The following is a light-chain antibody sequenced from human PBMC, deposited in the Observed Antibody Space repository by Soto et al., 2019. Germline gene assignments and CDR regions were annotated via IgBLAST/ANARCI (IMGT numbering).Light chain of an antibody. J-gene: IGLJ1*01. CDR1: SSDY. CDR3: SSYTGNKTYV. CDR2: DLT. V-gene: IGLV2-14*01. Sequence: QSALTLPGSVSGSPGQSITISCTGPSSDYVSWYQQHPGKAPKLLIYDLTIRPSGVSDRFSGSKSGNTASLTISGLQADDEADYYCSSYTGNKTYVFGHGTKVTVL.